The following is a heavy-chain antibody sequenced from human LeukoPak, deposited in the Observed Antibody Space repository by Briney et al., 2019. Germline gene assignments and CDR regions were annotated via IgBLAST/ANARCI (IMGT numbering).Heavy chain of an antibody. CDR3: ATDIVVPGGMDV. D-gene: IGHD2-2*01. CDR1: GYTFTTYD. V-gene: IGHV1-8*01. J-gene: IGHJ6*02. CDR2: VNPNSGHT. Sequence: ASVKVSCKASGYTFTTYDINWVRQAPGQGGEWMGWVNPNSGHTIYAQKFQGRVTMTRNTSITTAYMELRSLRSEDTAVYYCATDIVVPGGMDVWGQGTTVTVSS.